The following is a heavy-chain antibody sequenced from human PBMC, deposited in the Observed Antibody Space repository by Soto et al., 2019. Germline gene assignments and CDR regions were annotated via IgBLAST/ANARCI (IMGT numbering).Heavy chain of an antibody. J-gene: IGHJ4*02. CDR3: ARITSPGYFAS. D-gene: IGHD1-20*01. Sequence: EVQLVESGGGLVQPGGSLRLSCAASGFPFSSHWMTWVRQAPGKGLEWVAYIKQDGSEKYYVDSVMGRYTMSRDNTHRSLSLQMNTLRVEDSAVYYCARITSPGYFASWGQGTLVTVSS. CDR1: GFPFSSHW. CDR2: IKQDGSEK. V-gene: IGHV3-7*05.